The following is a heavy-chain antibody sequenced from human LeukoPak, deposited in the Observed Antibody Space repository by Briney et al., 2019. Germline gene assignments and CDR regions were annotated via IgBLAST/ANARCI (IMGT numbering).Heavy chain of an antibody. CDR1: GGSISSYY. CDR2: IYYSGST. CDR3: ARAGDFYGDYGKDPFDY. V-gene: IGHV4-59*01. Sequence: SETLSLTCTVSGGSISSYYWSWIRQPPGKGLEWIGYIYYSGSTNYNPSLKSRVTISVDTSKNQFSLKLSSVTAADTAVYYCARAGDFYGDYGKDPFDYWGQGTLVTVST. D-gene: IGHD4-17*01. J-gene: IGHJ4*02.